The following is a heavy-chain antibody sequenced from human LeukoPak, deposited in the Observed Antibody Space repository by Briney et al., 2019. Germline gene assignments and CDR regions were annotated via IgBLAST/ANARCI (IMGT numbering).Heavy chain of an antibody. V-gene: IGHV3-33*01. CDR1: GFTFSSYG. Sequence: GGSLRLSCAASGFTFSSYGMHWVRQASGKGLEWVAVIWYDGSNKYYADSVKGRFTISRDNSKNTLYLQMNSLRAEDTAVYYCARGITMVRGTWSAFDIWGQGTMVTVSS. CDR3: ARGITMVRGTWSAFDI. D-gene: IGHD3-10*01. CDR2: IWYDGSNK. J-gene: IGHJ3*02.